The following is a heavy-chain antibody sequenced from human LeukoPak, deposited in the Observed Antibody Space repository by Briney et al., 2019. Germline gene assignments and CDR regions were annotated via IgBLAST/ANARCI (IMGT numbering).Heavy chain of an antibody. V-gene: IGHV3-23*01. J-gene: IGHJ4*02. D-gene: IGHD2-2*01. CDR3: AKDSVVGSPSYFDY. Sequence: IIGSGGSTYYADSVKGRFTISRDNSKNTLYLQMNSLRAEDTAVYYCAKDSVVGSPSYFDYWGQGTLVTVSS. CDR2: IIGSGGST.